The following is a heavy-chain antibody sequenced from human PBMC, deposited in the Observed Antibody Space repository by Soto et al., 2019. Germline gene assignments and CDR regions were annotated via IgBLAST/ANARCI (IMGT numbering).Heavy chain of an antibody. V-gene: IGHV3-23*01. CDR2: INTSGGST. J-gene: IGHJ4*02. D-gene: IGHD3-22*01. CDR3: AKMGSNYYDDY. CDR1: GFTFSSYA. Sequence: EVQLLESGGGLAQPGGSLRLSCAASGFTFSSYAMSWVRQAPGKGLEWVSAINTSGGSTYYADSVKGRFTISRDNSKNTLYLQMNSLRAEDTAVYYCAKMGSNYYDDYWGQGTLVTVSS.